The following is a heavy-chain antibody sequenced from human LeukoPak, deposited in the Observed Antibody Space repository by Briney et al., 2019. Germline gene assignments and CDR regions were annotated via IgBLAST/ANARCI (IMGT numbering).Heavy chain of an antibody. V-gene: IGHV4-59*01. CDR2: IYYSGST. CDR1: GGSISSYY. J-gene: IGHJ3*02. D-gene: IGHD3-10*01. CDR3: ATHDYCGSVGAFDI. Sequence: SETLSLTCTVSGGSISSYYWSWIRQPPGKGLEWIGYIYYSGSTNYNPSLKSRVTISVDTSKNQFSLKLSSVTAADTAVYYCATHDYCGSVGAFDIWGQGTMVTVSS.